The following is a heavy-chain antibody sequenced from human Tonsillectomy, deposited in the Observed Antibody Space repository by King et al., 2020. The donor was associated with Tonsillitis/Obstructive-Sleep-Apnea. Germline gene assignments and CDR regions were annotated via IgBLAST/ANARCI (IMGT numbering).Heavy chain of an antibody. V-gene: IGHV3-30*18. CDR2: ISHDGRSK. J-gene: IGHJ4*02. CDR3: AKAHCSHRSCYLSPNTXYYFHH. CDR1: GFTFGDYG. D-gene: IGHD2-15*01. Sequence: VQLVESGGGVVQPGRSLRLSCAASGFTFGDYGMHWVRQAPGKGLEWVAVISHDGRSKIYTDSVKGRLTISRDNSKNTLYLQMDSLRGEDTAVYYCAKAHCSHRSCYLSPNTXYYFHHWGQGALVAVSS.